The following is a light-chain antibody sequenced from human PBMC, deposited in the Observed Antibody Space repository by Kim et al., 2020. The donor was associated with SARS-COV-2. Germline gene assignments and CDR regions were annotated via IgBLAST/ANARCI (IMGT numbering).Light chain of an antibody. CDR1: STNIGNNY. Sequence: GQKVTISCCGSSTNIGNNYVSWHQQHPGTAPKLLIYDNNKRPSGIPDRFSGSKSGTSATLGITGLQTGDEADYYCGTLDSSLSAVVFGGGTQLTVL. V-gene: IGLV1-51*01. J-gene: IGLJ2*01. CDR2: DNN. CDR3: GTLDSSLSAVV.